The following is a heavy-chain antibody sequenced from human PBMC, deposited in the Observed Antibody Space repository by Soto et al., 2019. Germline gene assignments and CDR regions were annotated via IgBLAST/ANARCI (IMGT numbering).Heavy chain of an antibody. V-gene: IGHV3-23*01. CDR2: ISASGAVT. CDR1: GNTFTIYA. D-gene: IGHD4-17*01. J-gene: IGHJ4*02. Sequence: EVQLLESGGGLVQPGGSLRLSCAASGNTFTIYAMTWVRQAPGKGLEWVSSISASGAVTYYTDSVKGRLTVSRDNSKNTLYLQMNSLRADDTALYYGAKDPNGDYVGAFDSWGQGTLVTVSS. CDR3: AKDPNGDYVGAFDS.